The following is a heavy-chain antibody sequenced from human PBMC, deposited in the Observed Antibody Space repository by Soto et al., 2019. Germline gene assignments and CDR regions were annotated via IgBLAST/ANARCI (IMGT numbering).Heavy chain of an antibody. CDR1: GYTFTHYA. Sequence: QVQLVQSGAEVKKPGASVKVSCTASGYTFTHYAIHWVRHAPGQRLEWMGFINAGSGNTKYSQTLQGRLTFTKDTSASTAYMYLSSLRSEDTAIYSCARGLAARGAWGQGTLVTVSS. D-gene: IGHD6-6*01. CDR2: INAGSGNT. CDR3: ARGLAARGA. V-gene: IGHV1-3*01. J-gene: IGHJ5*02.